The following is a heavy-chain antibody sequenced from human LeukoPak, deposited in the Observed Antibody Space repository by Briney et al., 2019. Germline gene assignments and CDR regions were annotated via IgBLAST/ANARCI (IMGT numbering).Heavy chain of an antibody. D-gene: IGHD5-18*01. CDR3: ARVGYSYGTTYHY. Sequence: ASVKVSCKASGGTFSSYAINWLRQATGQGLEWMGWMNPNSGNTGYAQKFQGRVTMTRNSSISTAYMELSSLRSEDTAVYYCARVGYSYGTTYHYWGQGTLVTVSS. CDR1: GGTFSSYA. V-gene: IGHV1-8*02. J-gene: IGHJ4*02. CDR2: MNPNSGNT.